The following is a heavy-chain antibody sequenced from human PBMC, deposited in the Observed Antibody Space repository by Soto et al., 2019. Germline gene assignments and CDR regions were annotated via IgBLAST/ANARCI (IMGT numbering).Heavy chain of an antibody. V-gene: IGHV4-34*01. CDR2: INHSGST. J-gene: IGHJ5*02. CDR3: ARDIVVVIRYNWFDP. D-gene: IGHD3-22*01. Sequence: PSETLSLTCAVYGGSFSGYYWSWIRQPPGKGREWMGEINHSGSTNYNPSLRSRFTISVDTSKNHFPLKLSSVTAADTAVYYCARDIVVVIRYNWFDPWGQGTLVTVSS. CDR1: GGSFSGYY.